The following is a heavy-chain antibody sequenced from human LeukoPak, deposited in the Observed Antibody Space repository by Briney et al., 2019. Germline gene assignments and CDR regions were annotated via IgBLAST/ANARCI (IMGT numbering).Heavy chain of an antibody. Sequence: GASVKVSCKASGYTFTSYYMHWVRQAPGQGLEWMGIINPSGGSTSYAQKFQGRVTMTRDTSTSTVYMELSSLRSEDTAVYYCARDPDWLSGYCYYGMDVWGQGTTVTVSS. J-gene: IGHJ6*02. CDR1: GYTFTSYY. CDR3: ARDPDWLSGYCYYGMDV. D-gene: IGHD3-9*01. V-gene: IGHV1-46*01. CDR2: INPSGGST.